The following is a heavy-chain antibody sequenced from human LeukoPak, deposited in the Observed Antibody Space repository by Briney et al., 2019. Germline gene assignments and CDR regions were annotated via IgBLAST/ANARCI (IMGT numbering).Heavy chain of an antibody. CDR1: GFTFSSYS. CDR2: ISGSGTST. J-gene: IGHJ5*02. V-gene: IGHV3-23*01. Sequence: GGSLRLSCAASGFTFSSYSMNWVRQGPGKGLEWVSVISGSGTSTHYADSVKGRFTISRDNSKNTLYLQMNSLRAEDTAVYYCAKDRVWLYSSRLGSPHWFDPWGQGTLVTVSS. CDR3: AKDRVWLYSSRLGSPHWFDP. D-gene: IGHD6-13*01.